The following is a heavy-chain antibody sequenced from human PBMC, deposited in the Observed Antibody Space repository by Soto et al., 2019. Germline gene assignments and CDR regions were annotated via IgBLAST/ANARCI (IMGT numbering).Heavy chain of an antibody. J-gene: IGHJ6*02. CDR3: ATKDDHKDDQPYYYGMDI. Sequence: ASVKVSCKAIGYTSSSYGINWVRQAPGQGLEWMGWISIFNGDTKYAQKFQGRVAITKDPGTSTAHMELRSLRSDDAAVYFCATKDDHKDDQPYYYGMDIWGQGTTVTVSS. D-gene: IGHD3-16*01. CDR1: GYTSSSYG. V-gene: IGHV1-18*01. CDR2: ISIFNGDT.